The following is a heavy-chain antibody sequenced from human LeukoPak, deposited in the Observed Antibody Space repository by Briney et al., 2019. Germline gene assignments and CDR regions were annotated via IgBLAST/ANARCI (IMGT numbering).Heavy chain of an antibody. CDR2: ISSSGSTI. V-gene: IGHV3-48*03. D-gene: IGHD3-10*01. CDR1: GFTFSSYE. CDR3: ARSSTRWFGELLQNYYCYYMDV. J-gene: IGHJ6*03. Sequence: PGGSLRLSCAASGFTFSSYEMNWVRQAPGKGLEWVSYISSSGSTIYYADSVKGRFTISRDNAKNSLYLQMNSLRAEDTAVYYCARSSTRWFGELLQNYYCYYMDVWGKGTTVTISS.